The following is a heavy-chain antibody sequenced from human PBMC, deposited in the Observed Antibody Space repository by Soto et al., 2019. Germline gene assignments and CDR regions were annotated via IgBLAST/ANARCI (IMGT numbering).Heavy chain of an antibody. V-gene: IGHV3-48*01. Sequence: VQLVESGGGLVQPGGSLRLSCAASGFTFSSYSMNWVRQAPGKGLEWVSYISSSSSTIYYADSVKGRFTISRDNAKNSLYLQMNSLRAEDTAVYYCARDLGILSFGVTGYWGQGTLVTVSS. J-gene: IGHJ4*02. CDR1: GFTFSSYS. D-gene: IGHD3-10*01. CDR2: ISSSSSTI. CDR3: ARDLGILSFGVTGY.